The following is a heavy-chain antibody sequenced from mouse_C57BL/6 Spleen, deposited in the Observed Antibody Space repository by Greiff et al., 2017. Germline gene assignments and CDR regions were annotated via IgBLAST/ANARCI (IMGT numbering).Heavy chain of an antibody. V-gene: IGHV1-50*01. Sequence: QVQLQQPGAELVKPGASVKLSCKASGYTFTSYWMQWVKQRPGEGLEWIGEIDPSDSYTNYNQNFKGNATLTVDTSSSTAYLQLSSLTSEDSSVYYCARKPNYDYGAMDYWGQGTSVTGSS. D-gene: IGHD1-1*02. CDR2: IDPSDSYT. J-gene: IGHJ4*01. CDR1: GYTFTSYW. CDR3: ARKPNYDYGAMDY.